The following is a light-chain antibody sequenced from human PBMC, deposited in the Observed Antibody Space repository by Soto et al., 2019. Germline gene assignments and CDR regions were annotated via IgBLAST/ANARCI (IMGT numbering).Light chain of an antibody. CDR2: KVS. CDR1: ESLVS. V-gene: IGKV2-30*01. Sequence: VVLTQSPLSLPVTLGQPASISCRSSESLVSLNWFQQRPGQSPRRLIYKVSNRDSGVPDRISGTGSGTDFTLKISRVEAEDAGVYYCMQGTLTWTFGQGTKVEI. CDR3: MQGTLTWT. J-gene: IGKJ1*01.